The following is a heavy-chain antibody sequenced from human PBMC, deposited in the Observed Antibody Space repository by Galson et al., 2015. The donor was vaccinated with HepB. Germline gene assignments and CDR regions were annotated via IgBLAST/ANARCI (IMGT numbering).Heavy chain of an antibody. D-gene: IGHD3-22*01. CDR2: IIPILGIA. Sequence: SVKVSCKASGGTFSSYAISWVRQAPGRGLEWMGRIIPILGIANYAQKFQGRVTITADKSTSTAYMELSSLRSEDTAVYYCARGAERRYYYDSSGYGFFDYWGQGTLVTVSS. J-gene: IGHJ4*02. CDR1: GGTFSSYA. CDR3: ARGAERRYYYDSSGYGFFDY. V-gene: IGHV1-69*04.